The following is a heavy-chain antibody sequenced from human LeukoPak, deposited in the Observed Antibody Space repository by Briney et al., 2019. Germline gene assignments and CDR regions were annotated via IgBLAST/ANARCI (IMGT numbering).Heavy chain of an antibody. D-gene: IGHD3-10*01. Sequence: PGGSLRLSCAASGFTFSSYSMNWVRQAPGKGLEWVAVISYDGSNKYYADSVKGRFTISRDNSKNTLYLQMNSLRAEDTAVYYCARDPSKLLWFGELSNAFDYWGQGTLVTVSS. CDR2: ISYDGSNK. V-gene: IGHV3-30*03. CDR3: ARDPSKLLWFGELSNAFDY. J-gene: IGHJ4*02. CDR1: GFTFSSYS.